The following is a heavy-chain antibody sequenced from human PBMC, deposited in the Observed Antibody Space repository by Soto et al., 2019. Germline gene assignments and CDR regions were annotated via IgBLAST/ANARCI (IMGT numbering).Heavy chain of an antibody. V-gene: IGHV3-33*01. J-gene: IGHJ6*02. CDR2: IWYDGSNK. Sequence: PGGSLRLSCAASGFTFSSYGMHWVRQAPGKGLEWVAVIWYDGSNKYYADSVRGRFTISRDNSKNTLYLQMNSLRAEDTAVYYCAREVRGKSWSLSRDYYYYGMDVWGQGTTVTVSS. D-gene: IGHD3-10*01. CDR3: AREVRGKSWSLSRDYYYYGMDV. CDR1: GFTFSSYG.